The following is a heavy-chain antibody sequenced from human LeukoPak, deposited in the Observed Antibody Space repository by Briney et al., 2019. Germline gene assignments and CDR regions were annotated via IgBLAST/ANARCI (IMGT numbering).Heavy chain of an antibody. CDR1: GGSFSGYY. CDR3: ARLHGLYYFDY. J-gene: IGHJ4*02. Sequence: SETLSLTCAVYGGSFSGYYRSWIRQPPGKGLEWIGEINHSGSTNYNPSLKSRVTISVDTSKNQFSLKLSSVTAADTAVYYCARLHGLYYFDYWGQGTLVTVSS. V-gene: IGHV4-34*01. D-gene: IGHD3-16*01. CDR2: INHSGST.